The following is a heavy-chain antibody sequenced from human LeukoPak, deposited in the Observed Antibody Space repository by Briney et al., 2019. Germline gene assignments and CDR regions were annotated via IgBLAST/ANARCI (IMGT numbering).Heavy chain of an antibody. CDR2: IIPIFGTA. Sequence: SVKVSCKASGGTFSSYAISWVRQAPGQGLEWMGGIIPIFGTANYAQKFQGRVTITADESTSTAYMELSSLRSEDTAVYYCAREGAVARNLDYWGQETLVTVSS. D-gene: IGHD6-19*01. V-gene: IGHV1-69*13. CDR3: AREGAVARNLDY. CDR1: GGTFSSYA. J-gene: IGHJ4*02.